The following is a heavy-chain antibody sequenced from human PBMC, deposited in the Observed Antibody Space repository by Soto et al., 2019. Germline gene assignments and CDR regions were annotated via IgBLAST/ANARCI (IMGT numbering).Heavy chain of an antibody. D-gene: IGHD5-12*01. CDR2: INPKSGDT. Sequence: SSVQVSLQAARCTFPPYYMHCVRQAPGQGLAWMGWINPKSGDTDFAQKFQGRVTITRNTSISTAYMELSSLRSDDTAVYYCMSLFGSSGYDYDYWGQGTLVTVSS. V-gene: IGHV1-2*02. J-gene: IGHJ4*02. CDR1: RCTFPPYY. CDR3: MSLFGSSGYDYDY.